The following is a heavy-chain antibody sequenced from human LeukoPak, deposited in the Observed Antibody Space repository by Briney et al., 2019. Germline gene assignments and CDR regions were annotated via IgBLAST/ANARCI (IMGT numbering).Heavy chain of an antibody. J-gene: IGHJ4*02. CDR2: ISSGGSYE. Sequence: GRSLRLSRAASGFTFSSYAMHWVRQAPGKGLEWVSIISSGGSYEYYADSVKGRFTISRDYSKNTLFLQLNSLRAEDTALYYCARDSTYYYESGSSGPHYFDNWGQGTLVTVSS. V-gene: IGHV3-30*01. D-gene: IGHD3-10*01. CDR3: ARDSTYYYESGSSGPHYFDN. CDR1: GFTFSSYA.